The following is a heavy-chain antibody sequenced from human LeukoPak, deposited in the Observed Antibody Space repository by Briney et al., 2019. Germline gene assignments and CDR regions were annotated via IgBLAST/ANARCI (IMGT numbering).Heavy chain of an antibody. CDR3: ARDSALWDYSGSYFSFPTTFDP. CDR2: INHSGST. V-gene: IGHV4-34*01. CDR1: GGSFSGYY. J-gene: IGHJ5*02. D-gene: IGHD1-26*01. Sequence: PSETLSLTCAVYGGSFSGYYWSWLRQPPGKGLEWIGEINHSGSTNYNPSLKSRVTISVDTSKNQFSLKLSSVTAADTAVYYCARDSALWDYSGSYFSFPTTFDPWGQGTLVTVSS.